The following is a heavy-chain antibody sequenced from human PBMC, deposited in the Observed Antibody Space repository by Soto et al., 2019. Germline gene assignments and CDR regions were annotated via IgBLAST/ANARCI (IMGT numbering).Heavy chain of an antibody. Sequence: SETLSLTCTVSGGSISSYYWSWIRQPPGKGLEWIGYIYYSGSTNYNPSLKSRVTISVDTSKNQFSLKLSSVTAADTAVYYCARGGSYYDFWSGYYTGHDYYYGMDVWGQGTTVTVSS. V-gene: IGHV4-59*01. J-gene: IGHJ6*02. D-gene: IGHD3-3*01. CDR2: IYYSGST. CDR1: GGSISSYY. CDR3: ARGGSYYDFWSGYYTGHDYYYGMDV.